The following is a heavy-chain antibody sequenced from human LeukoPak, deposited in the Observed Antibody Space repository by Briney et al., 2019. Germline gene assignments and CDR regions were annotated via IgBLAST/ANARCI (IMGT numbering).Heavy chain of an antibody. J-gene: IGHJ4*02. V-gene: IGHV3-23*01. Sequence: GGSLRLSCAASGFTFSSYAVSWVRQAPGKGLEWVSAISGSGGSTYYADSVKGRFTISRDNSKNTLYLQMNSLRAEDTAVYYCAKDRDGPNSGSYYWDYFDYWGQGTLVTVSS. CDR3: AKDRDGPNSGSYYWDYFDY. CDR1: GFTFSSYA. D-gene: IGHD1-26*01. CDR2: ISGSGGST.